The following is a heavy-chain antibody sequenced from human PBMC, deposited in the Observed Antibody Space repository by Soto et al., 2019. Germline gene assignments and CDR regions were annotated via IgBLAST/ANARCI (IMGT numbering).Heavy chain of an antibody. J-gene: IGHJ4*02. CDR3: ARDGANDYGDYGSTDY. V-gene: IGHV3-48*01. Sequence: EVQLVESGGGLVQPGGSLRLSCAASGFTFSSYSMNWVRQAPGKGLEWVSYISSSSSTIYYADSVKGRFTISRDNAKNSLYLKMNSLRAEDTAVYYCARDGANDYGDYGSTDYWGQGTLVTVSS. CDR2: ISSSSSTI. D-gene: IGHD4-17*01. CDR1: GFTFSSYS.